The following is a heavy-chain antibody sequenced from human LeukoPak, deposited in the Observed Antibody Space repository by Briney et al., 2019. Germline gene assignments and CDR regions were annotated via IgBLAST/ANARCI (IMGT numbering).Heavy chain of an antibody. V-gene: IGHV3-23*01. J-gene: IGHJ2*01. CDR3: AKERPRSWLVLDWYFDL. D-gene: IGHD3-22*01. CDR2: ISVGAAST. CDR1: GFTFSTSA. Sequence: GGSLRLSCAASGFTFSTSALTWVRRAPGKGREWVPAISVGAASTYYANSVKGRFTIYRDNSKNTLYLQMNSLRAEDTAVYYCAKERPRSWLVLDWYFDLWGRGSLVTVSS.